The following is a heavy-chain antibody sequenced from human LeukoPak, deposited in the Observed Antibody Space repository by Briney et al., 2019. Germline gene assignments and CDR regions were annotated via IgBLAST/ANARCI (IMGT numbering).Heavy chain of an antibody. D-gene: IGHD6-6*01. J-gene: IGHJ6*03. CDR3: ARDWGVGGRPGYMDV. Sequence: HSETLSLTYTVSGGAISSYYWSWIRQPPGKGLEWIGYIYYSGSTNYNPSLKSRVTISVDTSKNQCSLKLSSVTAADMAVYYCARDWGVGGRPGYMDVWGKGTTVTVSS. CDR2: IYYSGST. V-gene: IGHV4-59*01. CDR1: GGAISSYY.